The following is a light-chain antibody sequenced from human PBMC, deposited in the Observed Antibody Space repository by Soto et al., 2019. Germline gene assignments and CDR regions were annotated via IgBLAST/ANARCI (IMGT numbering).Light chain of an antibody. J-gene: IGKJ4*01. V-gene: IGKV1-12*01. CDR2: AAS. CDR3: QESNSFPPT. CDR1: QDISNS. Sequence: DIQMTQSPSSVSASVGDSVTITCRASQDISNSLCWYQQKPGKAPNLLIYAASTLQGGVPSRFSGSGSGTDFTLTISSLQPEDSGTYYCQESNSFPPTFGGGTEVEIK.